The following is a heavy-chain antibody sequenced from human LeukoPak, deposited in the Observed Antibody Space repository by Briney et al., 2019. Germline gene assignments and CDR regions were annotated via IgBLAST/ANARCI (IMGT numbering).Heavy chain of an antibody. CDR1: GFTFSSYA. CDR2: ISGSGGGT. Sequence: GGSLRLSCAASGFTFSSYAMSWVRQAPGKGLEWVSAISGSGGGTYYADSVKGRFTISRDNSKNTLYLQMNSLRAEDTAVYYCASSMGPLTEYWGQGTLVTVSS. D-gene: IGHD3-16*01. CDR3: ASSMGPLTEY. J-gene: IGHJ4*02. V-gene: IGHV3-23*01.